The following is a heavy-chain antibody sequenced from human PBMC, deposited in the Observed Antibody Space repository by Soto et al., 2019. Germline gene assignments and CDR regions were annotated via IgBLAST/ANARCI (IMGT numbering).Heavy chain of an antibody. CDR3: ARSITRFLEWLFDY. CDR1: GYTITDYF. D-gene: IGHD3-3*01. Sequence: GASVKVSCTASGYTITDYFMHWVRQAPGQGLEWMGIINPSDRSTSYARKFQGRVTMTRDTSTSTVYMELSSLRSEDTAVYYCARSITRFLEWLFDYWGQGTLVTVSS. V-gene: IGHV1-46*03. J-gene: IGHJ4*01. CDR2: INPSDRST.